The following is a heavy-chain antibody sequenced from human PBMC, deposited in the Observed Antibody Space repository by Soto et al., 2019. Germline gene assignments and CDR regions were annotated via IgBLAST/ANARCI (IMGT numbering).Heavy chain of an antibody. CDR3: AKAAGTDYYGMDV. CDR1: GFTFSSYW. J-gene: IGHJ6*02. V-gene: IGHV3-74*01. D-gene: IGHD6-13*01. Sequence: GGSLRLSCAASGFTFSSYWMHWVRQAPGKGLVWVSRINSDGSSTSYADSVKGRFTISRDNAKNTLYLQMNSLRAEDTAVYYCAKAAGTDYYGMDVWGQGTTVTVSS. CDR2: INSDGSST.